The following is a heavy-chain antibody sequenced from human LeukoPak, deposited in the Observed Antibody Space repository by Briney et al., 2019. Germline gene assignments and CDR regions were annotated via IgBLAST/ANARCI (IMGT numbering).Heavy chain of an antibody. V-gene: IGHV4-31*03. CDR3: ARSRIQLWNSPFDY. Sequence: SETLSLTCTVSGGSISSGGYYWSWIRQHPGKGLEWIGYIYYSGSTYYNPSLKSRVTISVDTSKNQFSLKLSSATAADTAVYYCARSRIQLWNSPFDYWGQGTLVTVSS. J-gene: IGHJ4*02. CDR2: IYYSGST. D-gene: IGHD5-18*01. CDR1: GGSISSGGYY.